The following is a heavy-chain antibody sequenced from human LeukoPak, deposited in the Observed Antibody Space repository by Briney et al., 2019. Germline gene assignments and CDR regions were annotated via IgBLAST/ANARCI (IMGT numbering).Heavy chain of an antibody. Sequence: PGGSLRLSCAASGFTFSSYDMHWVRQATGKGLEWVSAIGTAGDTYYPGSVKGRFTISRENAKNSLYLQMNSLRAGDTAAYYCARGLSYGSGRLYDYWGQGTLVTVSS. CDR1: GFTFSSYD. J-gene: IGHJ4*02. CDR2: IGTAGDT. D-gene: IGHD3-10*01. V-gene: IGHV3-13*01. CDR3: ARGLSYGSGRLYDY.